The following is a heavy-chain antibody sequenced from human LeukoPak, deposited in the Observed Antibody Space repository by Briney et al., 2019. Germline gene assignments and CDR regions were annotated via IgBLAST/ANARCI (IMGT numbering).Heavy chain of an antibody. CDR1: GFTLSSYW. J-gene: IGHJ4*02. Sequence: GGSLRLSCAASGFTLSSYWMSWVRQAPGKGLEWVANIKQDGSEKYYVDSVKGRFTISRGNAKNSLYLQMNSLRAEDTAVYYCARDMGSSSSGDYFDYWGQGTLVTVSS. CDR2: IKQDGSEK. CDR3: ARDMGSSSSGDYFDY. D-gene: IGHD6-13*01. V-gene: IGHV3-7*01.